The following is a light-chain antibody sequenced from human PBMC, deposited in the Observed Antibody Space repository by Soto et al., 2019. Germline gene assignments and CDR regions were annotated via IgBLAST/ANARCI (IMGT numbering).Light chain of an antibody. CDR2: DVT. J-gene: IGLJ1*01. V-gene: IGLV2-14*01. CDR1: SSDVGGYIY. Sequence: QCVLTQPASLSGSPGQSITISCTGTSSDVGGYIYVSWYQQHPGKAPKLMIYDVTSRPSGVSYRFSGSKSGNTASLTISGLQAEDEADYYCSSYTTSSSYVFGTGTKVTVL. CDR3: SSYTTSSSYV.